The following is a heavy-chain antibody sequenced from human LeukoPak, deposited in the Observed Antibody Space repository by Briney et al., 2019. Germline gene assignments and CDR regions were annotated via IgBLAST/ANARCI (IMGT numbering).Heavy chain of an antibody. D-gene: IGHD6-13*01. CDR1: GGSISSSSYY. V-gene: IGHV4-39*07. Sequence: SETLSLTCTVSGGSISSSSYYWGWIRQPPGKGLEWIGSIYYSGSTCYNPSLKSRVTISVDTSKKQFSLKLSSVTAADTAVYYCARVTGYIIEDYFDYWGQGTLVTVSS. CDR3: ARVTGYIIEDYFDY. CDR2: IYYSGST. J-gene: IGHJ4*02.